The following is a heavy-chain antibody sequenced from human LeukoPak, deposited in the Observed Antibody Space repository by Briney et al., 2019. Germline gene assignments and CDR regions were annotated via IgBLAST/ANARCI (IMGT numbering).Heavy chain of an antibody. CDR3: TTSGTPFEY. J-gene: IGHJ4*02. CDR2: IENKGDGGTT. D-gene: IGHD3-10*01. Sequence: GGSLRLSCAASGFTFNKAWMSWVRLAPGKGLEWVGRIENKGDGGTTDYAAPVKGRFTVSRDDSKSTLYLQMNSLKTEDTAVYYCTTSGTPFEYWGQGTLVTVSS. CDR1: GFTFNKAW. V-gene: IGHV3-15*04.